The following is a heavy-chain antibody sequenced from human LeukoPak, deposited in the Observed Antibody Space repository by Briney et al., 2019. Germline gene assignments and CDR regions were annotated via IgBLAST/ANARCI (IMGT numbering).Heavy chain of an antibody. D-gene: IGHD3-22*01. Sequence: GGSLRLSCAASGFTFSSYWMHWVRQAPGKGLVWVSRINSDGSSTSYADSVKGRFTISRDNAKNTLYLQMNSLRAEDTAVYYCAREGNYYDSSGSLTAFDIWGQGTMVTVSS. V-gene: IGHV3-74*01. J-gene: IGHJ3*02. CDR3: AREGNYYDSSGSLTAFDI. CDR1: GFTFSSYW. CDR2: INSDGSST.